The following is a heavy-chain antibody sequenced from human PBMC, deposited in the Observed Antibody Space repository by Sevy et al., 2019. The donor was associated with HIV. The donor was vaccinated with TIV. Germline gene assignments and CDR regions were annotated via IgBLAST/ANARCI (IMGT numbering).Heavy chain of an antibody. V-gene: IGHV5-51*01. CDR2: MSPGDSDH. CDR1: AYTFTTHW. D-gene: IGHD6-19*01. Sequence: GESLKISCKGSAYTFTTHWIGWVRQMPGKGLEWMGIMSPGDSDHRYSPSFQGQVTMSVAKSGSTAYLQWHSLETSDTSIYYCARLDSYSIGWSPRYYFDYWGQGTLVTVSS. CDR3: ARLDSYSIGWSPRYYFDY. J-gene: IGHJ4*02.